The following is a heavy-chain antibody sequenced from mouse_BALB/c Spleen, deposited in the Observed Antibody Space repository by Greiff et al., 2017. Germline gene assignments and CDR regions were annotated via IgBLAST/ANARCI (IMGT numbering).Heavy chain of an antibody. Sequence: VESGGGLVKPGGSLKLSCAASGFTFSSYAMSWVRQTPEKRLEWVASISSGGSTYYPDSVKGRFTISRDNARNILYLQMSSLRSEDTAMYYCARGLYYDYDNYWGQGTTLTVSS. V-gene: IGHV5-6-5*01. CDR1: GFTFSSYA. J-gene: IGHJ2*01. D-gene: IGHD2-4*01. CDR3: ARGLYYDYDNY. CDR2: ISSGGST.